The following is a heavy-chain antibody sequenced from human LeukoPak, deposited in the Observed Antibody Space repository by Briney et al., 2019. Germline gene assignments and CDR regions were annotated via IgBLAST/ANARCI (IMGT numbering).Heavy chain of an antibody. CDR2: IYTSGST. J-gene: IGHJ6*03. D-gene: IGHD1-14*01. CDR3: ARDRTTGYYYYMDV. CDR1: GGSISSGGYY. Sequence: SETLSLTCTVSGGSISSGGYYWSWIRQPAGKGLEWIGRIYTSGSTNYNPSLKSRVTMSVDTSKNQFSLKLSSVTAADTAVYYCARDRTTGYYYYMDVWGKGTTVTVSS. V-gene: IGHV4-61*02.